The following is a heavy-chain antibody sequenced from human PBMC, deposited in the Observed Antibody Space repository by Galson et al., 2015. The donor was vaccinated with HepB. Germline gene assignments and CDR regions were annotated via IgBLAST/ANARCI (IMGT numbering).Heavy chain of an antibody. CDR1: GDSVSSKSAA. Sequence: CAISGDSVSSKSAAWNWIRQSPLRGLEWLGRAYYRSKWYNDYAVSMKSRITINPDTSKNQFSLQLKFVTPEDTAVYYCARGDYYYGMDVWGLGTTVTVSS. J-gene: IGHJ6*02. V-gene: IGHV6-1*01. CDR3: ARGDYYYGMDV. CDR2: AYYRSKWYN.